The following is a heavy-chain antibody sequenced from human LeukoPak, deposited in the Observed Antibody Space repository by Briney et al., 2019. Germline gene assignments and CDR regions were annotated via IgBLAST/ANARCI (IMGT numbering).Heavy chain of an antibody. CDR1: GGSISSGGYY. CDR2: IYYSGST. D-gene: IGHD6-13*01. CDR3: ARGRPSSWLLYYYYGMDV. Sequence: PSETLSLTCTVSGGSISSGGYYWSWIRQHPGKGLEWIGYIYYSGSTYYNPSLKSRVTISVDTSKNQFSLKLSSVTAADTAVYYCARGRPSSWLLYYYYGMDVWGKGTTVTVSS. J-gene: IGHJ6*04. V-gene: IGHV4-31*03.